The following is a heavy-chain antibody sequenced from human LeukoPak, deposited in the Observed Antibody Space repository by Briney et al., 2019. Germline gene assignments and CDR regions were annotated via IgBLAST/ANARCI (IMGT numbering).Heavy chain of an antibody. J-gene: IGHJ4*02. Sequence: PGGSLRLSCAASGYTFSSYWMSWVRQAPGKGLEWVANIKQDGSEKYYVDSVKGRFTISRDNAKKSLYLQMNSLRAEDTAVYYCARGGGGDYFDYWGQGTLVTVSS. CDR3: ARGGGGDYFDY. V-gene: IGHV3-7*02. CDR2: IKQDGSEK. D-gene: IGHD3-16*01. CDR1: GYTFSSYW.